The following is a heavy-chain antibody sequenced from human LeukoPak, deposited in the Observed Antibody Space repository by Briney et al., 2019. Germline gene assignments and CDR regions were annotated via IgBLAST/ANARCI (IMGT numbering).Heavy chain of an antibody. CDR3: ARDWKYYYDSSGYYHFDY. Sequence: ASVKVSCKASGYTFTSYGISWVRQAPGQGLEWMGWISAYNGNTNYAQKLQGRVTMTTDTSTSTAYMELRSLRSDDTAVYYCARDWKYYYDSSGYYHFDYWGQGTLVTVSS. CDR1: GYTFTSYG. V-gene: IGHV1-18*01. D-gene: IGHD3-22*01. J-gene: IGHJ4*02. CDR2: ISAYNGNT.